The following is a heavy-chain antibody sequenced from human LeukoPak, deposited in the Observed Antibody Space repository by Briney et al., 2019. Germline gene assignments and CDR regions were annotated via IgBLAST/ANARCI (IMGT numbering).Heavy chain of an antibody. CDR2: IYHSGST. J-gene: IGHJ5*02. Sequence: SETLSLTCAVSGYSISSGYYWGWIRQPPGKGLEWIGSIYHSGSTYYNPSLKSRITISVDTSKNQFSLKLSSVTAADTAVYYCARHTTAYCSSTGCYLNWFDPWGQGTLVTVSS. CDR3: ARHTTAYCSSTGCYLNWFDP. CDR1: GYSISSGYY. V-gene: IGHV4-38-2*01. D-gene: IGHD2-2*01.